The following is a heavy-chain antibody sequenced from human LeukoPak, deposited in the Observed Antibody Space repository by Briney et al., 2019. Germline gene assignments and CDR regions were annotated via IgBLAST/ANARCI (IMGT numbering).Heavy chain of an antibody. Sequence: ASVKVSCKVSGYTLTELSMHWVRQAPGKGFEWMGGFDPEDGETIYAQKFQGRVTMTEDTSTDTAYMELSSLRSEDTAVYYCATGRYDFWSGQSNYYFDYWGQGTLVTVSS. J-gene: IGHJ4*02. CDR2: FDPEDGET. CDR1: GYTLTELS. D-gene: IGHD3-3*01. CDR3: ATGRYDFWSGQSNYYFDY. V-gene: IGHV1-24*01.